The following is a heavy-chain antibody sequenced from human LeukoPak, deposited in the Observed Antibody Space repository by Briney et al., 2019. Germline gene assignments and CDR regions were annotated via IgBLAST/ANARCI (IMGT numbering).Heavy chain of an antibody. V-gene: IGHV3-48*03. J-gene: IGHJ4*02. D-gene: IGHD3-10*01. CDR2: ISTSGSTI. Sequence: GGSLRFSCAASGFTFSSYEMNWVRQAPEKGLEWVSFISTSGSTIYYAESVRGRFTISRDNAKNSLYLQMNSLRAEDTALYYCARYYGSGSSNYWGQGTLVTVSS. CDR3: ARYYGSGSSNY. CDR1: GFTFSSYE.